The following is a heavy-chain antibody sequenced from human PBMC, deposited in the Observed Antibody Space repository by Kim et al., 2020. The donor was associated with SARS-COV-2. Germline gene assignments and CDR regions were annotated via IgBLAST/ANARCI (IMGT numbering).Heavy chain of an antibody. CDR2: INQDGSEK. Sequence: GGSLRLSCEGSGFSFNSFWMTWVRQAPGKGLEWLADINQDGSEKNYVDSVKGRFIISRDNAENSVYLQLNNLRAEDTAVYYCARGSPHYDSRGFYGSFLAFWGQGTLVTVSS. J-gene: IGHJ4*02. D-gene: IGHD3-22*01. V-gene: IGHV3-7*05. CDR1: GFSFNSFW. CDR3: ARGSPHYDSRGFYGSFLAF.